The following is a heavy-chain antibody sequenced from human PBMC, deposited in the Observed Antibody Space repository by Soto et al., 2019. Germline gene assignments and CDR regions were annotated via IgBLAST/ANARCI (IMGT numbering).Heavy chain of an antibody. J-gene: IGHJ5*02. D-gene: IGHD3-16*01. V-gene: IGHV4-39*01. Sequence: ETLSLTCTVSGGSISSSSYYWGWIRQPPGKGLEWIGSIYYSGSTYYNPSLKSRVTISVDTSKNQFSLKLSSVTAADTALYYCASALYVLASYCSNWFDPWGQGTVVTVSS. CDR2: IYYSGST. CDR3: ASALYVLASYCSNWFDP. CDR1: GGSISSSSYY.